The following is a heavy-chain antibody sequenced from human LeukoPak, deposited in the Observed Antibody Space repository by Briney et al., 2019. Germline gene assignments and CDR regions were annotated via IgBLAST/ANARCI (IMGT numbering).Heavy chain of an antibody. CDR3: ATGRYFDWPEVFKY. D-gene: IGHD3-9*01. Sequence: GGSLRLSCAASGFTFDDYAMHWVRQAPGKGLEWVSGISWNSGSIDYADSVKGRFTISRDNTKNSLYLQMNSLRTEDTALYYCATGRYFDWPEVFKYWGQGTLIIVSS. J-gene: IGHJ4*02. CDR1: GFTFDDYA. CDR2: ISWNSGSI. V-gene: IGHV3-9*01.